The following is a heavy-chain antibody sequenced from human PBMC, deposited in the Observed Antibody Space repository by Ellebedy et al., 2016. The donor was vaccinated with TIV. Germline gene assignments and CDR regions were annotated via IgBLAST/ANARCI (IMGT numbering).Heavy chain of an antibody. CDR3: AKDSGRSGWISDY. Sequence: GESLKISCVVSGFTFSTSAMRWFRQAPGKGLAWVSALTTGGVTFYADSVKGRFTISRDSSKNTLYLQMNSLRVEDTAIYFSAKDSGRSGWISDYWGQGTLVTVSS. J-gene: IGHJ4*02. D-gene: IGHD3-10*01. V-gene: IGHV3-23*01. CDR2: LTTGGVT. CDR1: GFTFSTSA.